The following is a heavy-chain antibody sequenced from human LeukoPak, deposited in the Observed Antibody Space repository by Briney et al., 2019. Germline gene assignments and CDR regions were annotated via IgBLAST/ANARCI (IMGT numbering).Heavy chain of an antibody. CDR2: ISYDGNNK. V-gene: IGHV3-30-3*01. CDR1: GFTFTTYS. CDR3: ARDLSNGGSFDY. D-gene: IGHD6-19*01. Sequence: PGGSLRLFCAASGFTFTTYSMHWVRQTPGKGLEWVAVISYDGNNKFYEDSLKGRFTISRDNSKNTLYLEMNSLGAEDTAVYYCARDLSNGGSFDYWGQGTLVTVSS. J-gene: IGHJ4*02.